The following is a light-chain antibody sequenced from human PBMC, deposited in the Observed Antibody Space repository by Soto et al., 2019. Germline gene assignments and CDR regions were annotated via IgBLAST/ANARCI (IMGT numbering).Light chain of an antibody. Sequence: QLVLTQSPSASASLGASVKLTCTLSSGPSSYAIAWHQQQPEKGPRYLMKLNSDGSHTKGDGIPDRFSGSSSGAERYLTISSLQSEDEADYYCQTWGTEIQVFGGGTKLTVL. J-gene: IGLJ3*02. V-gene: IGLV4-69*01. CDR1: SGPSSYA. CDR3: QTWGTEIQV. CDR2: LNSDGSH.